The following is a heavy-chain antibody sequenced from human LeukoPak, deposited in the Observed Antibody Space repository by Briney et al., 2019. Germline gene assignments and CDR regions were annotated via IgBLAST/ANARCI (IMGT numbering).Heavy chain of an antibody. CDR1: GFTFSSYA. Sequence: GGSLRLSCAASGFTFSSYAMSWVRQAPGQGLEWVSALSGTGGSTSYADSVKGRFTISRHNSKSTLSLHMNSLRAEDTAVYYCAKDQTVTTDYYGMEVWGQGTTVTVSS. V-gene: IGHV3-23*01. J-gene: IGHJ6*02. D-gene: IGHD4-11*01. CDR3: AKDQTVTTDYYGMEV. CDR2: LSGTGGST.